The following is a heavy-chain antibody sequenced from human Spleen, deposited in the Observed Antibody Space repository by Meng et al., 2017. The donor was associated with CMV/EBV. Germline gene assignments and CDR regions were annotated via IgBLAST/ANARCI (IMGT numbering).Heavy chain of an antibody. J-gene: IGHJ6*02. CDR1: GFTFSSYA. V-gene: IGHV3-30-3*01. CDR3: ARGGERYTHYYYYGMDV. Sequence: GGSLRLSCAASGFTFSSYAMHWVRQAPGKGLEWVTVISYDGSNKYYADSVKGRFTISRDNSKNTLYLQMNSLRAEDTAVYYCARGGERYTHYYYYGMDVWGQGTTVTVSS. CDR2: ISYDGSNK. D-gene: IGHD3-9*01.